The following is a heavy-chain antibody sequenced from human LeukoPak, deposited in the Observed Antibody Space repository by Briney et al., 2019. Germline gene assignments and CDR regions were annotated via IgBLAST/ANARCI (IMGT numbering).Heavy chain of an antibody. V-gene: IGHV3-7*01. D-gene: IGHD1-1*01. CDR2: IKQDGSEK. CDR3: ARDLATANEERLGY. J-gene: IGHJ4*02. CDR1: GFTFSSYW. Sequence: PGGSLRLSCAASGFTFSSYWMGWVRQAPGKGLEWVANIKQDGSEKYYVDSVKGRFTISRDNAKNSLYLQMNSLRAEDTAVYYCARDLATANEERLGYWGQGTLVTVSS.